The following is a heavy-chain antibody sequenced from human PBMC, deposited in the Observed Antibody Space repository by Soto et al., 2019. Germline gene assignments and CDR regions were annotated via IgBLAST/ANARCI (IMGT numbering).Heavy chain of an antibody. V-gene: IGHV1-2*02. J-gene: IGHJ6*02. CDR2: INPNSGGT. CDR1: GYTFTDYY. D-gene: IGHD6-19*01. CDR3: ARDQSPSSGWPGMDV. Sequence: QVQLVQSGAAVKKPGASVKVSCKASGYTFTDYYMHWVRQAPGQGLEWMGWINPNSGGTNYAQKFQGRVTMTRDTSISTAYMELNRLRSDDPAVYYCARDQSPSSGWPGMDVWGQGTTVTVSS.